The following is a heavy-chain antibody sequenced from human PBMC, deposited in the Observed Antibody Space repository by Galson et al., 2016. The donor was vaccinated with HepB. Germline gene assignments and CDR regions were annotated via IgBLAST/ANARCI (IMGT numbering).Heavy chain of an antibody. CDR2: VDPEDGET. D-gene: IGHD6-13*01. J-gene: IGHJ4*02. CDR3: AKLGIAAAGRLHY. Sequence: VKVSCKVSGYTFIDYYMHWVQQAPGKGLEWMGLVDPEDGETIYAEKFQGRVTITADTSTDTAYMELSSLRSEDTAVYYCAKLGIAAAGRLHYWGQGTLVTVSS. CDR1: GYTFIDYY. V-gene: IGHV1-69-2*01.